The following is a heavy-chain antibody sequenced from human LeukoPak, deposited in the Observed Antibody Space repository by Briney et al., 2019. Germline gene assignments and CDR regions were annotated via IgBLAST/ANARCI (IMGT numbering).Heavy chain of an antibody. V-gene: IGHV3-30-3*01. J-gene: IGHJ4*02. Sequence: PGRSLRLSCAASGFTFSSYAMHWVRQAPGKGLEWVAVISYDGSNKYYADSVKGRFTISRDNSKNTLYLQMNSLRAEDTAVYYCARDPDWNDFGYYFDYWGQGTLVTVSS. D-gene: IGHD1-1*01. CDR3: ARDPDWNDFGYYFDY. CDR2: ISYDGSNK. CDR1: GFTFSSYA.